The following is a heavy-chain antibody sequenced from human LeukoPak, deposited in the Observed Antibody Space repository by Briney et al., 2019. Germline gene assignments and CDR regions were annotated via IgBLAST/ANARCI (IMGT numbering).Heavy chain of an antibody. Sequence: ASVTVSCKASGYTFTGYYMHWVRQAPGQGLEWMGWINPNSGGTNYVQKFRGRVTMTRDTSISTAYMELSRLRSDDTAVYYCARDMPWLDYWGQGTLVTVSS. D-gene: IGHD2-2*01. J-gene: IGHJ4*02. CDR2: INPNSGGT. V-gene: IGHV1-2*02. CDR3: ARDMPWLDY. CDR1: GYTFTGYY.